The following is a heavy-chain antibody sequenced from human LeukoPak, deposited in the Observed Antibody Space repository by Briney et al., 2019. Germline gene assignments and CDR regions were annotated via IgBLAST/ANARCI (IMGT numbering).Heavy chain of an antibody. CDR2: ISWNSGSI. V-gene: IGHV3-9*01. CDR3: AKDLGFLYGSGQLFDY. CDR1: GFKFDEYA. J-gene: IGHJ4*02. Sequence: GRSLRLSCAASGFKFDEYAMHWVRQAPGKGLEWVSGISWNSGSIGYADSVKGRFTISRDNAKNSLYLQMNSLRAEDTALYYCAKDLGFLYGSGQLFDYWGQGTLVTVSS. D-gene: IGHD3-10*01.